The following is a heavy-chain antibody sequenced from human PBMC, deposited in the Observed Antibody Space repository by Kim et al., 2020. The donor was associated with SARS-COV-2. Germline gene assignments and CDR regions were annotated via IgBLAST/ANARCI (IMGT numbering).Heavy chain of an antibody. V-gene: IGHV1-3*01. Sequence: ASVKVSCKASGYTFTSYAMHWVRQAPGQRLEWMGWINAGNGNTKYSQKFQGRVTITRDTSASTAYMELSSLRSEDTAVYYCARAYMTTVTRSFGFFDYWGQGTLVTVSS. J-gene: IGHJ4*02. CDR1: GYTFTSYA. CDR3: ARAYMTTVTRSFGFFDY. D-gene: IGHD4-17*01. CDR2: INAGNGNT.